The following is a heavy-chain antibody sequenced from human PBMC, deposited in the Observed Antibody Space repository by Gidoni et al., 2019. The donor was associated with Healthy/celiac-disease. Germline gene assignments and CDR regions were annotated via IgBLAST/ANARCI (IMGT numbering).Heavy chain of an antibody. J-gene: IGHJ4*02. CDR3: ARDPGSGTYYKPNYFDY. D-gene: IGHD3-10*01. CDR2: ISAYNGAT. V-gene: IGHV1-18*01. CDR1: GYTFTSYG. Sequence: QVQLVQSGAEVKKPGAAVKVSCKASGYTFTSYGISWVRQAPGQGHEWMGWISAYNGATNYAQKLQDRVTLTTDTSTNTAYMDLRSLKSDDTAVYYCARDPGSGTYYKPNYFDYWGQGTLVTVSS.